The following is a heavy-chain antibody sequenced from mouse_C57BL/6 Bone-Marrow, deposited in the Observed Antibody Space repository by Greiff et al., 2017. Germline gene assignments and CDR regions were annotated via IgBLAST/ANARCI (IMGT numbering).Heavy chain of an antibody. V-gene: IGHV1-53*01. CDR1: GYTFTSYW. Sequence: QVQLQQSGTELVKPGASAKLSCKASGYTFTSYWMHWVKQRPGQGLEWIGNINPSNGGTNYNEKFKSKATLTVDKSSSTAYMQLSSLTSEDSAVYYCARSRQLRLPWFAYWGQGTLVTVSA. CDR2: INPSNGGT. CDR3: ARSRQLRLPWFAY. J-gene: IGHJ3*01. D-gene: IGHD3-2*02.